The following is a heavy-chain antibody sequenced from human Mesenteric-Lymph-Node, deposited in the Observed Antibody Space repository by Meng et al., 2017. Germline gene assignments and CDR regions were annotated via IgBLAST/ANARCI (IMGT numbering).Heavy chain of an antibody. J-gene: IGHJ4*02. Sequence: VDLVGSGVGLVQAGGSLRLSCAASGFTFSSYAMSWVRQAPGKGLEWVSVISGSGVSTYYADSVKGRFTISRDNSKNTLYLQMNSLRAEDTALYYCAKGAYWHDYSNYDFWGQGTLVTVSS. CDR1: GFTFSSYA. CDR3: AKGAYWHDYSNYDF. V-gene: IGHV3-23*04. D-gene: IGHD4-11*01. CDR2: ISGSGVST.